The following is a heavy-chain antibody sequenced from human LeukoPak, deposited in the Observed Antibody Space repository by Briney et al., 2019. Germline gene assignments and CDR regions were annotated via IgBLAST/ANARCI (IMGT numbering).Heavy chain of an antibody. CDR3: ARFKGGTGFDC. CDR2: ISSSGKA. J-gene: IGHJ4*02. V-gene: IGHV4-39*02. Sequence: PSETLSLTCAVSGGSITTADFDWAWIRQPPGQGFEWIATISSSGKAYYYPSLMSRVTISVDTSKNHFSLDVTSVTAADTGLFYCARFKGGTGFDCWGRGVLVIVS. D-gene: IGHD1-26*01. CDR1: GGSITTADFD.